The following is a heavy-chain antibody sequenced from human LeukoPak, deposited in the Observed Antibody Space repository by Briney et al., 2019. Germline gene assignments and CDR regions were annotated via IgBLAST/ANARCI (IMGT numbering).Heavy chain of an antibody. CDR2: ISGSGGST. CDR1: GFTFSTYA. Sequence: GGSLRLSCAASGFTFSTYAMSWVRQAPGKGLEWVSLISGSGGSTYYADSVKGRFTISRDKFKNTLFLQMNSLRAEDTAVYYCAKDVRVGEYYGSGTYLDFWGQGTLVTVSS. D-gene: IGHD3-10*01. J-gene: IGHJ4*02. CDR3: AKDVRVGEYYGSGTYLDF. V-gene: IGHV3-23*01.